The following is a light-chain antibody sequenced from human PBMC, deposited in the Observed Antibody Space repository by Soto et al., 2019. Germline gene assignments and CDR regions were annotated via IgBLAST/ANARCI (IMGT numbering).Light chain of an antibody. CDR3: QSYDSTLSSSEVV. V-gene: IGLV1-40*01. J-gene: IGLJ2*01. CDR2: GNN. CDR1: SSNIGTGYD. Sequence: QAVVTQPPSVSGAPGQRVTISCTGSSSNIGTGYDVHWYQQLPGTAPKLLIYGNNNRPSGVPDRFSGSKSGTSASLAITGLQAEDEADYYCQSYDSTLSSSEVVFGGGTKVTVL.